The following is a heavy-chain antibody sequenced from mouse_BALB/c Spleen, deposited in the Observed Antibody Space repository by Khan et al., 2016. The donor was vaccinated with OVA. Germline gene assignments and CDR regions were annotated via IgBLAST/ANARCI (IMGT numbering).Heavy chain of an antibody. Sequence: VQLQQSGPELVNPGASVKISCRPSGYIFTDYILDWVKQSHGKSLEWIGYIFPNNGDTGYNQKFKTKATLNVDISSNTAYMELSSLTSEDSAVYYVVGSGYGSFAYWGQGTLVTVSA. D-gene: IGHD1-2*01. J-gene: IGHJ3*01. CDR1: GYIFTDYI. CDR2: IFPNNGDT. CDR3: VGSGYGSFAY. V-gene: IGHV1S29*02.